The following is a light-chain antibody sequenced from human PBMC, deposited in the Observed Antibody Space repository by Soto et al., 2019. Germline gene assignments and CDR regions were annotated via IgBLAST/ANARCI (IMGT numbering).Light chain of an antibody. CDR2: EVS. CDR1: SSDIGGYNY. J-gene: IGLJ3*02. Sequence: QSALTQPASVSGSPGQSITISCTGSSSDIGGYNYVSWYQQYPGKAPKLMIYEVSNRPSGISNRFSASKSGNTASLTISGLQAEDETDYYCSSYTNSDTWVFGRGTKLTVL. V-gene: IGLV2-14*01. CDR3: SSYTNSDTWV.